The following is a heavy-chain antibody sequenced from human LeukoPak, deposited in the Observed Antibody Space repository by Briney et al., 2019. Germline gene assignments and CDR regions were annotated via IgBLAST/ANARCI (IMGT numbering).Heavy chain of an antibody. J-gene: IGHJ4*02. V-gene: IGHV3-43*01. CDR1: VFVFDDYT. CDR2: ISWDGVKT. Sequence: PGGSLRLSCAASVFVFDDYTMHWVRQVPGKGLEWVSLISWDGVKTYYADSVKGRFTISRDNSKNSLFLEMNSRRTEDSALYYCAKEVSGGSYYEWVDYWGQGTLVTVSS. CDR3: AKEVSGGSYYEWVDY. D-gene: IGHD1-26*01.